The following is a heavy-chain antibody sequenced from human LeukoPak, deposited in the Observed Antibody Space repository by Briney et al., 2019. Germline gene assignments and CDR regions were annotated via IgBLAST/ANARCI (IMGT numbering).Heavy chain of an antibody. V-gene: IGHV3-74*01. CDR1: GFTFSSYW. CDR2: INSDGSST. J-gene: IGHJ4*02. Sequence: HTGGSLSLSCAASGFTFSSYWMHWVRQAPGKGLVWVSRINSDGSSTSYADSVKGRFTISRDNAKNTLYLQMNSLRAEDTAVYYCARGPYGDSLDYWGQGTLVTVSS. D-gene: IGHD4-17*01. CDR3: ARGPYGDSLDY.